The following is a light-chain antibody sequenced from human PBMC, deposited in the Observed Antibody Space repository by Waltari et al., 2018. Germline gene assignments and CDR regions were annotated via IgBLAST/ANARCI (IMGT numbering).Light chain of an antibody. J-gene: IGKJ2*02. V-gene: IGKV1-5*03. CDR1: QSISSW. CDR2: KAS. Sequence: DIQMTQSPSTLSASVGDRVTITCRASQSISSWLAWYQQKPVKAPRVLIYKASNLGSGGPSRCSGSRSGAEFSFTVSSLQPDDFVTYNGQQYEPYSRTFGAGTKVE. CDR3: QQYEPYSRT.